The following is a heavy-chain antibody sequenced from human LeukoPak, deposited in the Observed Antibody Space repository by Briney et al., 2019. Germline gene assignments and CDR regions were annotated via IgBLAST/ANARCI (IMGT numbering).Heavy chain of an antibody. J-gene: IGHJ5*02. CDR1: GGSISSSSYY. CDR2: IYYSGST. Sequence: SETLSLTCTVSGGSISSSSYYWGWIRQPPGKGLEWIGSIYYSGSTYYNPSLKSRVTISVDTSKNQFSLKLSSVTAADTAVYYCAGGHCSGGSCYPWGQGTLVTVSS. CDR3: AGGHCSGGSCYP. D-gene: IGHD2-15*01. V-gene: IGHV4-39*07.